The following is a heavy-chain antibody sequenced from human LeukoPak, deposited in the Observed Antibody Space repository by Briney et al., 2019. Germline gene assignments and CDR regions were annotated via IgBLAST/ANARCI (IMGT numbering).Heavy chain of an antibody. CDR1: GGSISSYY. J-gene: IGHJ5*02. CDR3: ARLGEYWFDP. Sequence: SETLSLTCTVSGGSISSYYWSWIRQPPGEGLEWIGYIYYSGSTNYNPSLKSRVTISVDTSKNQFSLKLSSVTAADTAVYYCARLGEYWFDPWGQGTLVTVSS. D-gene: IGHD3-10*01. V-gene: IGHV4-59*08. CDR2: IYYSGST.